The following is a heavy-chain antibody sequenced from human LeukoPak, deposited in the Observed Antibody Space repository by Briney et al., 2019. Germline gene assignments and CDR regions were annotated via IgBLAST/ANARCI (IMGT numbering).Heavy chain of an antibody. J-gene: IGHJ4*02. CDR1: GYTFTGHY. CDR2: INPDGGGA. V-gene: IGHV1-2*02. D-gene: IGHD2/OR15-2a*01. Sequence: ASVKVSRKASGYTFTGHYMHWVRQAPGQGLEWMGWINPDGGGARYVPKFQGRVTMTRDTSIATAYMELSSLRSDDTAVYYCARDTSGHNSFDNWGQGTLVTVSS. CDR3: ARDTSGHNSFDN.